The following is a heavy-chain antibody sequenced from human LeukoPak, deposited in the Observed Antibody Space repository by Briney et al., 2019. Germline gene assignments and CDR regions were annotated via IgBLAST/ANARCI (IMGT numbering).Heavy chain of an antibody. V-gene: IGHV3-30*18. CDR1: GFTLSSYG. CDR2: ISYDGSNK. D-gene: IGHD6-19*01. CDR3: AKDHDSSGWYY. J-gene: IGHJ4*02. Sequence: GGSLRLSCAASGFTLSSYGMHWVRQAPGKGLEWVAVISYDGSNKYYADSVKGRFTISRDNSKNTLYLQMNSLRAEDTAVYYCAKDHDSSGWYYWGQGTLVTVSS.